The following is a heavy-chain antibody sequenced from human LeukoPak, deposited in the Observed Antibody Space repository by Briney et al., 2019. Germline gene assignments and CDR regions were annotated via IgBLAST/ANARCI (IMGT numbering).Heavy chain of an antibody. V-gene: IGHV3-48*01. J-gene: IGHJ4*02. D-gene: IGHD1-26*01. CDR3: ARARASTSNLGYFDY. CDR1: GFTFSSYT. Sequence: HSGGSLRLSCAASGFTFSSYTMIWVRQASRKGLEWVSSVSSGSSTIYYADSVKGRFTISRDNAKNSPYLQMNSLRAEDTAVYFCARARASTSNLGYFDYWGQGTLVTVSS. CDR2: VSSGSSTI.